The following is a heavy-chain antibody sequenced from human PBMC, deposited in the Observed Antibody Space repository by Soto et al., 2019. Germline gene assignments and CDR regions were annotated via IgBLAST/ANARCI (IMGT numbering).Heavy chain of an antibody. J-gene: IGHJ6*02. CDR1: GFTFSSYS. CDR2: ISSSSSTI. Sequence: GGSLRLSCAASGFTFSSYSMNWVRQAPGKGLEWVSYISSSSSTIYYADSVKGRFTISRDNAKNSLYLQMNSLRDEDTAVYYCARVYCTIGVCFFYGMDFWGQGTTVTVSS. V-gene: IGHV3-48*02. D-gene: IGHD2-8*01. CDR3: ARVYCTIGVCFFYGMDF.